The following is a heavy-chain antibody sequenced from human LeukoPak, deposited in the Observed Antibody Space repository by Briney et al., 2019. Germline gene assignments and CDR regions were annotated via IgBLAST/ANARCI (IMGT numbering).Heavy chain of an antibody. V-gene: IGHV3-48*03. J-gene: IGHJ4*02. Sequence: GGSLRLSCAASGFTFSSYEMNCVRQAPGKGLEWVSYISSSGSTIYYADSVKGRFTISRDNAKNSLYLQMNSLRAEDTAVYYCVRAIYYDSSGYRSPFDYWGQGTLVTVSS. D-gene: IGHD3-22*01. CDR3: VRAIYYDSSGYRSPFDY. CDR2: ISSSGSTI. CDR1: GFTFSSYE.